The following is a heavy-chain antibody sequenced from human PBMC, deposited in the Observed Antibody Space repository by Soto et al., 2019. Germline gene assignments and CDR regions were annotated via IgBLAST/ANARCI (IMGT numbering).Heavy chain of an antibody. V-gene: IGHV3-48*01. D-gene: IGHD6-25*01. J-gene: IGHJ4*02. CDR2: ISSSSGTI. Sequence: EVQLVESGGGLVQPGGSLRLSCVASGFTFTSYSINWVRQAPGKGLEWVSYISSSSGTIYYADSVKGRFTISRDNAKNSLYLQMNSLRVEDTAVYYCARRLDYWGQGTLVTVSS. CDR1: GFTFTSYS. CDR3: ARRLDY.